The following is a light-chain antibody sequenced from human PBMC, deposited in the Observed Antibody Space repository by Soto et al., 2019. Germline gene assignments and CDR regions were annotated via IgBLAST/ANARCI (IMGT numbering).Light chain of an antibody. Sequence: DIQMTQSPSSVFASVGDRVTITCRASQGISSWLGWYKQKPGKAPNLLIYDVSSLQGGLPSRFSGSGSGTVFTLTISNLQPDDFATYDCQQANSFPLAFGRGTPVEIK. CDR2: DVS. CDR1: QGISSW. J-gene: IGKJ4*01. V-gene: IGKV1D-12*01. CDR3: QQANSFPLA.